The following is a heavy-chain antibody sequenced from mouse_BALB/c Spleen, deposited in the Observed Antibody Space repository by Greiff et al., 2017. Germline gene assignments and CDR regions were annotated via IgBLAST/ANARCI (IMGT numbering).Heavy chain of an antibody. J-gene: IGHJ4*01. CDR2: IDPANGNT. CDR1: GFNIKDTY. CDR3: ARVSYYGSSYEGAMDY. D-gene: IGHD1-1*01. Sequence: EVQLQQSGAELVKPGASVKLSCTASGFNIKDTYMHWVKQRPEQGLEWIGRIDPANGNTKYDPKFQGKATITADTSSNTAYLQLSSLTSEDTAVYYCARVSYYGSSYEGAMDYWGQGTSVTVSS. V-gene: IGHV14-3*02.